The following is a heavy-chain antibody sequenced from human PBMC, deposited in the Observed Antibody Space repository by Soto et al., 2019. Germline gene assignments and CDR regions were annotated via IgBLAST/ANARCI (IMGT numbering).Heavy chain of an antibody. V-gene: IGHV3-33*01. J-gene: IGHJ4*02. D-gene: IGHD6-6*01. Sequence: GGSLRLSWAASGFTFSSYGMRWVRQAPGKGLEWVAVIWYDGSNKYYADSVKGRFTISRDNSKNTLYLQMNSLRAEDTAVYYCARGSSSPYLDYWGQGTLVTVSS. CDR2: IWYDGSNK. CDR1: GFTFSSYG. CDR3: ARGSSSPYLDY.